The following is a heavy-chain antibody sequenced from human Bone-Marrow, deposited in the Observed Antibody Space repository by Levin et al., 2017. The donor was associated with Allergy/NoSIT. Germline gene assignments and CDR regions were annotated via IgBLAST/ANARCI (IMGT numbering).Heavy chain of an antibody. Sequence: GESLKISCVASGFTFSNAWMSWVRQAPGKGLEWVGRIKSETDGGTIDHAAPVKGRFTISRDDSKNTLYLQMNSLKTEDTAVYYCTTAGRVWFGEENWGQGTLVTVSS. CDR3: TTAGRVWFGEEN. CDR2: IKSETDGGTI. CDR1: GFTFSNAW. V-gene: IGHV3-15*01. J-gene: IGHJ4*02. D-gene: IGHD3-10*01.